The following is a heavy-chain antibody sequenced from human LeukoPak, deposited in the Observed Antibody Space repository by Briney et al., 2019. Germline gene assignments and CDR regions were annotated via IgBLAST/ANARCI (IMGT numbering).Heavy chain of an antibody. J-gene: IGHJ4*02. D-gene: IGHD4-17*01. CDR2: INSDGDTT. Sequence: PGGSLRLSCEASGFTFHDYAMHWVRQVPGKGLEWVSVINSDGDTTNYAHSVKGRSSISRDNSKNSLYLQMDSLTTEDTALYYCVKDRQYGDYGGGDFFDYWGQGTLVTVSS. CDR3: VKDRQYGDYGGGDFFDY. V-gene: IGHV3-43D*03. CDR1: GFTFHDYA.